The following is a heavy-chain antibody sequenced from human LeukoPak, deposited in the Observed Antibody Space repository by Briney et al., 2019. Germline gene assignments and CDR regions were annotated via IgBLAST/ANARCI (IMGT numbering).Heavy chain of an antibody. Sequence: PSETLSLTCAVSGGSFSSYYWSWIRQPPGKGLEWIGYICYSGSTNYNPSLKSRVTISAVTSKNQFSLKLIPVTTADTAVYSGARYGGSWPYSSGMDVWGQGTTVTASS. CDR3: ARYGGSWPYSSGMDV. J-gene: IGHJ6*02. CDR2: ICYSGST. CDR1: GGSFSSYY. V-gene: IGHV4-59*01. D-gene: IGHD2-15*01.